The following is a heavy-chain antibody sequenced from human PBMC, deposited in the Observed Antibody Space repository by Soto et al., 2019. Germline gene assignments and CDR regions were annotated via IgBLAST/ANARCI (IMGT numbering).Heavy chain of an antibody. Sequence: GGSLRLSCAASGFTFSSYPMNWVRQAPGKGLEWVSVISSGSSTIYYADSVKGRFTISRDNSKDTLYLQMNSLRAEDTAVYYCARTPRGLVYYFDYWGQGTLVTVSS. V-gene: IGHV3-48*01. CDR1: GFTFSSYP. D-gene: IGHD3-9*01. J-gene: IGHJ4*02. CDR3: ARTPRGLVYYFDY. CDR2: ISSGSSTI.